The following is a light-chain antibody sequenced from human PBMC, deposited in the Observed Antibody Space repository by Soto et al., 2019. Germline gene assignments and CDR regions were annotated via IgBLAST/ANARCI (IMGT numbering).Light chain of an antibody. CDR1: QGISSY. CDR3: QQLNSYPRPYT. V-gene: IGKV1-9*01. Sequence: IQLTQSPSSLSASVGDRVTITCRASQGISSYLAWYQQKPGKAPKLLIYAASTLQSGVPSRFSGSGSGTDFTLTISSLQPEDFATYYCQQLNSYPRPYTFGQGTKLEIK. J-gene: IGKJ2*01. CDR2: AAS.